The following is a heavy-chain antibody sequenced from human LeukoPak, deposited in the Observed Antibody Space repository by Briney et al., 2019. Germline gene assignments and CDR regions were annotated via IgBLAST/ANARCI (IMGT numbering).Heavy chain of an antibody. CDR2: IYTSGST. CDR1: GGSISSGSYY. D-gene: IGHD3-22*01. V-gene: IGHV4-61*02. CDR3: ARVTMTGYYYYYMDV. J-gene: IGHJ6*03. Sequence: SXTLSLTCTVSGGSISSGSYYWSWIRQPAGKGLEWIGRIYTSGSTNYNPSLKSRVTISVDTSKNQFSLKLSSVTAADTAVYYCARVTMTGYYYYYMDVWGKGTTVTVSS.